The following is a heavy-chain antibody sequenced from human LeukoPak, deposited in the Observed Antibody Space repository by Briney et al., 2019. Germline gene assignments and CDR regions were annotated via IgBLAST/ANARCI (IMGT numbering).Heavy chain of an antibody. J-gene: IGHJ6*02. CDR2: ISPVSSYT. CDR3: VRDVSRRIGMDV. V-gene: IGHV3-21*01. D-gene: IGHD2/OR15-2a*01. Sequence: SGGSLRLSCLASGFSFNSYTMNWVREAPGKGLEWVSTISPVSSYTWYAESVKGRFTISRDNPKNSLYLQMDSLRADDTAVYYCVRDVSRRIGMDVWGQGTTVTVSS. CDR1: GFSFNSYT.